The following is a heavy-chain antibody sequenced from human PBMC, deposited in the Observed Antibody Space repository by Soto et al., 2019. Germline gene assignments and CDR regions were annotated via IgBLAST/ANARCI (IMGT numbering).Heavy chain of an antibody. CDR2: IYYSGST. D-gene: IGHD4-17*01. Sequence: SETLSLTCTVSGGSISSYYWSWIRQPPGKGLEWIGYIYYSGSTNYNPSLKSRVTISVDTSKNQFSLKLSSVTAADTAVYYCARFYGDYDAFDIWGQGTMVTVSS. CDR1: GGSISSYY. J-gene: IGHJ3*02. V-gene: IGHV4-59*01. CDR3: ARFYGDYDAFDI.